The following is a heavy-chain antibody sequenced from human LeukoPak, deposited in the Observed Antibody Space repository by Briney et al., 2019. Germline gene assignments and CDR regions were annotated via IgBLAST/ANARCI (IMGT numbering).Heavy chain of an antibody. CDR3: ARLGHVLRYFDWFHNAFDI. V-gene: IGHV5-51*01. J-gene: IGHJ3*02. Sequence: GESLKISCKGSGYSFTSYWIGWVRQMPGKGLEWIGIIYPGDSDTRYSPSFQGQVTTSADKSISTAYLQWSSLKASDTAMYYCARLGHVLRYFDWFHNAFDIWGQGTMVTVSS. CDR2: IYPGDSDT. CDR1: GYSFTSYW. D-gene: IGHD3-9*01.